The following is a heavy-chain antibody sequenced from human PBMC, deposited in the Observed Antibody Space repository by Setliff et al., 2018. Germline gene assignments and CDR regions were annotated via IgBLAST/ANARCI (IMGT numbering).Heavy chain of an antibody. CDR1: GFTYNNCW. D-gene: IGHD3-10*01. CDR2: ISGTGNTV. Sequence: GGSLRLSCGASGFTYNNCWVSWVRQAPGKGLEWISKISGTGNTVYYADSVRGRFTISRDNAKNSLSLQMNNLRTEDTAVYYCFGAGTCSYWGQGTLVTVSS. CDR3: FGAGTCSY. V-gene: IGHV3-48*03. J-gene: IGHJ4*02.